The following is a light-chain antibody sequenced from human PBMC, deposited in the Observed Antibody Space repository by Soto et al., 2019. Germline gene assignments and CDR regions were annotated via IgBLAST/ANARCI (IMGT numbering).Light chain of an antibody. Sequence: IQMTQSRYTLSGYVGARVTITCRASQTISSWLAWYQQKPGKAPKLLIYKASTLKSGVPSRFSGSGSGTEFTLTISSLQPDDFATYYCQQYNDYWTFGQGTKVDVK. CDR2: KAS. J-gene: IGKJ1*01. V-gene: IGKV1-5*03. CDR3: QQYNDYWT. CDR1: QTISSW.